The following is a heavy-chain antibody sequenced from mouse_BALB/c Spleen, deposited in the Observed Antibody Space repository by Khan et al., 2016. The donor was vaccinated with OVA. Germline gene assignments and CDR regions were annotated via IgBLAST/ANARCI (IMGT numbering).Heavy chain of an antibody. J-gene: IGHJ3*01. CDR2: ILPGTDSP. V-gene: IGHV1-9*01. CDR1: GYTFSSYW. Sequence: VQLQESGTELLKPGASVKISCKATGYTFSSYWIEWIKQRSGHGLEWIGEILPGTDSPNYNERFMGKATFTADTSSNTAYMQLSSLTSEDSAVYYGARQGGGDFSWFAYWGQGTLVTVSA. D-gene: IGHD2-13*01. CDR3: ARQGGGDFSWFAY.